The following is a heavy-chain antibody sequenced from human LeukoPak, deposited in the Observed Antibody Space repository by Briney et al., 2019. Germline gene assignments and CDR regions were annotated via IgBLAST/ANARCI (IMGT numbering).Heavy chain of an antibody. J-gene: IGHJ6*03. V-gene: IGHV3-30*02. D-gene: IGHD1-26*01. CDR1: GFTFSSYG. Sequence: GGSLRLSCAASGFTFSSYGMHWVRQAPGKGLEWVAFIRYDGSNKYYADSVKGRFTISRDNSKNTLYLQMNSLRAEDTAVYYCAKDQGRSWELYYMDVWGKGTTVTVSS. CDR2: IRYDGSNK. CDR3: AKDQGRSWELYYMDV.